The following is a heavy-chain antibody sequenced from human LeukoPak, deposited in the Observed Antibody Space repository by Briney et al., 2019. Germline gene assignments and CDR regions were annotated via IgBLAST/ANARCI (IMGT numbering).Heavy chain of an antibody. CDR2: INPSGGST. V-gene: IGHV1-46*01. CDR3: ALSGSSCYGGFDI. CDR1: GYTFTSYY. Sequence: ASVKVSCKASGYTFTSYYMHWVRQAPGQGLEWMGIINPSGGSTSYAQKFQGRVTMTRDTSTSTVYMELRSLRSEDTAVYYCALSGSSCYGGFDIWGQGTMVTVSS. J-gene: IGHJ3*02. D-gene: IGHD6-13*01.